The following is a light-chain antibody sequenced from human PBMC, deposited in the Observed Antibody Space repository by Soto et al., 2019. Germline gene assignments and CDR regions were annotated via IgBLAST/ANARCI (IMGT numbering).Light chain of an antibody. CDR2: DAS. J-gene: IGKJ1*01. Sequence: EIVMTQSPATLSVSPGERATLSCRASQSVSSNLPWFQQKPGQAPRLLIYDASNRATGIPARFSGSGSGTDFPLTISSLEPEDFAVYYCQQRSNWPPTWTFGQGTKVDIK. CDR3: QQRSNWPPTWT. CDR1: QSVSSN. V-gene: IGKV3-11*01.